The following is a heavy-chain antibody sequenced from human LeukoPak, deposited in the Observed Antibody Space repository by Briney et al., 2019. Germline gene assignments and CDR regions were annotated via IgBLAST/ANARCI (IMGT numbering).Heavy chain of an antibody. J-gene: IGHJ4*02. Sequence: SETLSLTCTVSGGSISSSSYYWGWIRQPPGKGLEWIGSIYYSGSTYYNPSLKSRVTISVDTSKDQFSLKLSSVTAADTAVYYCAEAATDFWSGSVYFDYWGQGTLATVSS. V-gene: IGHV4-39*01. D-gene: IGHD3-3*01. CDR3: AEAATDFWSGSVYFDY. CDR2: IYYSGST. CDR1: GGSISSSSYY.